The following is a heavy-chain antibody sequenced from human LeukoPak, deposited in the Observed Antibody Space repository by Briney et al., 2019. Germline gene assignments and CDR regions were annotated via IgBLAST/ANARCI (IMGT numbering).Heavy chain of an antibody. Sequence: ASVKVSCKASGYTFTGYYMHWVRQAPGQGLEWMGWINPNSGGTNYAQKFQGRVTMTRDTSISTAYMELSRLRSDDTAVYYCARDAKLGYSSSWYYYYYYTDVWGEGTTVTISS. CDR3: ARDAKLGYSSSWYYYYYYTDV. V-gene: IGHV1-2*02. CDR2: INPNSGGT. D-gene: IGHD6-13*01. CDR1: GYTFTGYY. J-gene: IGHJ6*03.